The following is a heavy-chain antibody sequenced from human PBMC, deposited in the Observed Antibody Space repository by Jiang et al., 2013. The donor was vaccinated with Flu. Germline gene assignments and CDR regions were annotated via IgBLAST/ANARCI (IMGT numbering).Heavy chain of an antibody. J-gene: IGHJ4*02. D-gene: IGHD6-6*01. V-gene: IGHV3-74*01. CDR1: GFTFTNYW. Sequence: VQLVESGGGLVQPGGSLRLSCAASGFTFTNYWMHWVRQAPGKGLVWVSRINSDETTTNYADSVKGRFTISRDNAKNTVSLQMNSLRAEDTAMYYCVREYSSSSGRTFDYWGQGTLVTVSS. CDR3: VREYSSSSGRTFDY. CDR2: INSDETTT.